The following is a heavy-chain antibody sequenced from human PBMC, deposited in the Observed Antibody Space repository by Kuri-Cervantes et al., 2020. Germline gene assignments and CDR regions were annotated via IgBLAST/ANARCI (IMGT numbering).Heavy chain of an antibody. V-gene: IGHV1-8*01. CDR1: GYTFTSYD. Sequence: ASVKVSCKASGYTFTSYDINWVRQATGQGLEWMGWMNPNSGNTGYAQKFQGRVTMTKNTSISTAYMELSSLRSEDTAVYYCARSYGDYVNWFDPWGQGTLVTVSS. J-gene: IGHJ5*02. D-gene: IGHD4-17*01. CDR2: MNPNSGNT. CDR3: ARSYGDYVNWFDP.